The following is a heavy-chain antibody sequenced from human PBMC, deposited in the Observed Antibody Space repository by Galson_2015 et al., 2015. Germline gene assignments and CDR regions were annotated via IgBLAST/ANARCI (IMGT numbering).Heavy chain of an antibody. CDR1: GGTFSSYA. CDR2: INPSGGST. D-gene: IGHD1-7*01. CDR3: LITGTTPFPGI. V-gene: IGHV1-46*01. J-gene: IGHJ4*02. Sequence: SVKVSCKASGGTFSSYAISWVRQAPGQGLEWMGIINPSGGSTSYTQKFQGRVTMTRDTSTSTVYMELSSLRSEDTAVYYCLITGTTPFPGIWGQGTLVTVSS.